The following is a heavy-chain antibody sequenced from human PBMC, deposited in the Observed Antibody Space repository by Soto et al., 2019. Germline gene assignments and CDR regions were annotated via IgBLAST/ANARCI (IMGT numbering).Heavy chain of an antibody. CDR1: GGSISSGGYS. D-gene: IGHD1-26*01. CDR3: ASSASGSYYGGYFQH. V-gene: IGHV4-30-2*01. Sequence: SETLSLTCAVSGGSISSGGYSWSWIRQPPGKGLEWIGYIYHSGSTYYNPSLKSRVTISVDRSKNQFSLKLSSVTAADTAVYYCASSASGSYYGGYFQHWGQGTLVT. CDR2: IYHSGST. J-gene: IGHJ1*01.